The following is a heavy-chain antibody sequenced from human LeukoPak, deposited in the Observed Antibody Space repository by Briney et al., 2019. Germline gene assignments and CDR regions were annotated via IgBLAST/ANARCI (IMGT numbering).Heavy chain of an antibody. CDR1: GGSFSGYY. Sequence: SETLSLTCAVYGGSFSGYYWSWIRQPPGKGLEWIGEINHSGSTNYNPSLKSRVTISVDTSKNQFSLKLSSVTAADTAVYYCAKGNISKLSDYWGQGTLVTVSS. CDR3: AKGNISKLSDY. J-gene: IGHJ4*02. V-gene: IGHV4-34*01. D-gene: IGHD2/OR15-2a*01. CDR2: INHSGST.